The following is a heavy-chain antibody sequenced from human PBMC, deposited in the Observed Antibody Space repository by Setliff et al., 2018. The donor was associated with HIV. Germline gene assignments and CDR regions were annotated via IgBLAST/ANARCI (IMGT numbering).Heavy chain of an antibody. CDR3: AATYCRGGGRDCPQMYDY. Sequence: SETLSLTCTVSGGSISSSSYYWGWIRQPPGKGLEWIGRIYYSGTTNHNPFLKSRVTISVDTSKKQFSLKLNSVTAADSAIYYCAATYCRGGGRDCPQMYDYWGQGSLVTVSS. D-gene: IGHD2-15*01. CDR2: IYYSGTT. CDR1: GGSISSSSYY. V-gene: IGHV4-39*07. J-gene: IGHJ4*02.